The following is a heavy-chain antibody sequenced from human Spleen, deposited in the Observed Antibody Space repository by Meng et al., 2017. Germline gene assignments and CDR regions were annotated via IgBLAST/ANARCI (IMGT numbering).Heavy chain of an antibody. D-gene: IGHD3-9*01. CDR3: ARLDTGLDY. J-gene: IGHJ4*02. CDR2: IYSGGNT. V-gene: IGHV3-53*01. Sequence: EVQLVESGGGLIQPGGSLRLSCAASGFTVSSNHMSWVRQAPGKGLESVSVIYSGGNTFYADSVKGRFTISRDNSKNTLYLQMNSLRAEDTAVYYCARLDTGLDYWGQGTLVTVSS. CDR1: GFTVSSNH.